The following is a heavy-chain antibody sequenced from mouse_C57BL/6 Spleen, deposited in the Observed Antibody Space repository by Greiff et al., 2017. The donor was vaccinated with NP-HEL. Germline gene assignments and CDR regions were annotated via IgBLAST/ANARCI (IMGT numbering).Heavy chain of an antibody. CDR3: ARQDYVDY. CDR1: GYTFTDYY. V-gene: IGHV1-26*01. Sequence: EVQLQQSGPELVKPGASVKISCKASGYTFTDYYMNWVKQSHGKSLEWIGDINPNNGGTSYNQKFKGKATLTVDKSSSTAYMELRSLTSEDSAVYYCARQDYVDYWGQGTTLTVSS. CDR2: INPNNGGT. J-gene: IGHJ2*01.